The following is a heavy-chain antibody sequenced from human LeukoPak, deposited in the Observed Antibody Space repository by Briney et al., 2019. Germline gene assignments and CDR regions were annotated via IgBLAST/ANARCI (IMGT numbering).Heavy chain of an antibody. CDR3: SRVKGTTMLNDF. V-gene: IGHV3-7*01. CDR2: IDQDGSQK. J-gene: IGHJ4*02. D-gene: IGHD3-10*01. Sequence: GGSLRLSCAASGFTVSSNYMNWVRQAPGKGLEWVANIDQDGSQKYYVDSVNGRFTISRDNAKNSLYLQMNSLRGEDTAVYYCSRVKGTTMLNDFWGQGTLGTVSS. CDR1: GFTVSSNY.